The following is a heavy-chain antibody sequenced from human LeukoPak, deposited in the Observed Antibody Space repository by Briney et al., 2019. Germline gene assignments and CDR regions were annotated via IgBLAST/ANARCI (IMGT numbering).Heavy chain of an antibody. D-gene: IGHD2-15*01. J-gene: IGHJ4*02. V-gene: IGHV3-21*01. CDR2: VSTSSSYI. Sequence: GGSLRLSCEASGFILSRYSMNWVRQAPGKGLEWVSSVSTSSSYIYYADSVKGRFTISRDNAKKSLYLLMNSLRAEDTAVYYCAKSGLNRFDYWGQGTLVTVSS. CDR3: AKSGLNRFDY. CDR1: GFILSRYS.